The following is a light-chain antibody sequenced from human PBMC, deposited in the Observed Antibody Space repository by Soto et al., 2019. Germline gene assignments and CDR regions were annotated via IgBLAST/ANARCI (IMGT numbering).Light chain of an antibody. Sequence: QSVLTQPASVSGSPGQSITISCTGTSSDVGSYNLVSWYQQHPGKAPKLMIYEGSKRPSGVSNRFSGSKSGNTASLTISGLQAEDEADYYCCSYAGGHTFVFGGGTKLTVL. V-gene: IGLV2-23*01. J-gene: IGLJ2*01. CDR3: CSYAGGHTFV. CDR2: EGS. CDR1: SSDVGSYNL.